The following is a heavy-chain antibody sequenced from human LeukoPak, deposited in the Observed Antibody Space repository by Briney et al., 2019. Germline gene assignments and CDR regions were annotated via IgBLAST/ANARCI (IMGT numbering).Heavy chain of an antibody. CDR3: ARVGVKYGSGRYQSYYMDV. CDR1: GRSFSGYY. J-gene: IGHJ6*03. D-gene: IGHD3-10*01. CDR2: INHSGST. Sequence: PSETLSLTCAVYGRSFSGYYWSWIRQPPGKGLEWIGEINHSGSTNYNPSLKSRVTISVDTSKNQFSLKLSSVTAADTAVYYCARVGVKYGSGRYQSYYMDVWGKGTTVTVSS. V-gene: IGHV4-34*01.